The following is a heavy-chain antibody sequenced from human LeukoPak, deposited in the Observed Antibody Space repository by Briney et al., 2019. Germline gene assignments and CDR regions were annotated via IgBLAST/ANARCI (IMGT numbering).Heavy chain of an antibody. Sequence: GGSLRLSCAASGFTFSDYYMSWIRQAPGKGLEWVSYISSSGSTIYYADSVKGRFTISSDNAKNSLYLQMNSLRAEDTAVYYCARFPCSSTSCYGYYYYYYMDVWGKGTTVTVSS. CDR3: ARFPCSSTSCYGYYYYYYMDV. J-gene: IGHJ6*03. CDR2: ISSSGSTI. V-gene: IGHV3-11*04. D-gene: IGHD2-2*01. CDR1: GFTFSDYY.